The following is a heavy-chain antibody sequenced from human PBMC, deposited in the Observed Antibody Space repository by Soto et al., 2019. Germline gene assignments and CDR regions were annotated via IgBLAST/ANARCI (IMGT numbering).Heavy chain of an antibody. Sequence: GGSLRLSCAASGFTFSSYWMSWVRQAPGKGLEWVANIKQDGSEKYYVDSVKGRSTISRDNAKNSLYLQMNSLRAEDTAVYYCARDKWGFGRNWFDPWGQGTLVTVSS. CDR1: GFTFSSYW. CDR3: ARDKWGFGRNWFDP. CDR2: IKQDGSEK. J-gene: IGHJ5*02. V-gene: IGHV3-7*03. D-gene: IGHD3-10*01.